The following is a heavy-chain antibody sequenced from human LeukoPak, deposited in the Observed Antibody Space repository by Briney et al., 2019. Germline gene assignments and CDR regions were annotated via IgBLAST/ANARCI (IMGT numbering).Heavy chain of an antibody. V-gene: IGHV3-9*01. Sequence: GRSLRLSCAASGFTLDDYAMHWVRQAPGKGLEWVSGISWNSGNIGYADSVKGRFTISRDNAKNSLYLQMNSLRAEDTALYYCAKGMTYYDFWSGHMDVWGKGTTVTVSS. J-gene: IGHJ6*03. CDR3: AKGMTYYDFWSGHMDV. CDR2: ISWNSGNI. D-gene: IGHD3-3*01. CDR1: GFTLDDYA.